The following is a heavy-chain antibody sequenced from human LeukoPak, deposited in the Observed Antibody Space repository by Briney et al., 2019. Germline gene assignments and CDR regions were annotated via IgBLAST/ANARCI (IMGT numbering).Heavy chain of an antibody. D-gene: IGHD3-9*01. CDR3: AKGRKDFDTNLGPFDS. CDR1: GGSFSGYY. V-gene: IGHV4-34*01. CDR2: INHSGST. J-gene: IGHJ4*02. Sequence: SETLSLTCAVYGGSFSGYYWSWISQPPGKGLEWIGEINHSGSTNYNPSLKSRVTISVGTSKTQFSLKVTSVTTADTAVYYCAKGRKDFDTNLGPFDSWGQGILVTVSS.